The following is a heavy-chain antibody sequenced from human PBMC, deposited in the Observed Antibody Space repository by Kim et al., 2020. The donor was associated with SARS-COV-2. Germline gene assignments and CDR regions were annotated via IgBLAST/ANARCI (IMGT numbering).Heavy chain of an antibody. CDR1: GFTFSSYA. D-gene: IGHD2-15*01. CDR2: IWYDGSNK. CDR3: AKSSRLRYCSGGSCYGYYFDY. Sequence: GGSLRLSCAASGFTFSSYAMHWVRQAPGKGLEWVAVIWYDGSNKYYADSVKGRFTISRDNSKNTLYLQMNSLRAEDTAVYYCAKSSRLRYCSGGSCYGYYFDYWGQGTLVTVSS. V-gene: IGHV3-33*06. J-gene: IGHJ4*02.